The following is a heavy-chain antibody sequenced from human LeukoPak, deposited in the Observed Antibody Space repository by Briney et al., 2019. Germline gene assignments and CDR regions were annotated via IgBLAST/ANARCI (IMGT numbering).Heavy chain of an antibody. J-gene: IGHJ4*02. V-gene: IGHV4-59*01. CDR3: ARADFDYGSGAFDY. CDR1: GGSISSYY. D-gene: IGHD3-10*01. Sequence: SETLSLTCTVSGGSISSYYWSWLRQPPGKGLEWIGYIYYNGSTNYNPSLKSRVTISVDTSKNQFSLKLSSVTAADTAVYYCARADFDYGSGAFDYWGQGTLVTVSS. CDR2: IYYNGST.